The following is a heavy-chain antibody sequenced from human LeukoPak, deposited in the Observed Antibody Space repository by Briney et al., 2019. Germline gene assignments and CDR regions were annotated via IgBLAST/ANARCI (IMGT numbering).Heavy chain of an antibody. V-gene: IGHV1-2*02. CDR3: ARDPHSDYYYYYMDV. Sequence: ASVKVSCKASGYTFTGYYMHWVRQAPGQGLEWMGWINPNSGGTNYAQKFQGRVTMTRDTSISTAYMELSGLRSDDTAVYYCARDPHSDYYYYYMDVWGKGATVTISS. D-gene: IGHD4-11*01. CDR2: INPNSGGT. J-gene: IGHJ6*03. CDR1: GYTFTGYY.